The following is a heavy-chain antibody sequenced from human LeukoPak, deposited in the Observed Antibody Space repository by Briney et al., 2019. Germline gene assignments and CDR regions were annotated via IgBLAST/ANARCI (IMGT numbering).Heavy chain of an antibody. Sequence: SETLSLTCTVSGGSISSYYWSWIRQPPGKGLEWIGYIYYSGSTNYNPSLKSRVTISVDTSKNQFSLKLSSVTAANTAVYYCAREYSYGYDYWGQGTLVTVSS. V-gene: IGHV4-59*01. CDR2: IYYSGST. CDR3: AREYSYGYDY. J-gene: IGHJ4*02. CDR1: GGSISSYY. D-gene: IGHD5-18*01.